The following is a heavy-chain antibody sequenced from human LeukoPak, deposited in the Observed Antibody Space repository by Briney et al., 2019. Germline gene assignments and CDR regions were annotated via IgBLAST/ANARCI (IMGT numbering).Heavy chain of an antibody. V-gene: IGHV3-64*01. CDR2: ISSNGGST. CDR3: ARDLDY. J-gene: IGHJ4*02. CDR1: GFTFSSYA. Sequence: GGSLRLSCAASGFTFSSYAMHWVRQAPGKGLEYVSAISSNGGSTYYANSVKGRFTISRDNSKNTLYLQMGSLRAEDMAVYYCARDLDYWGQGTPVTVSS.